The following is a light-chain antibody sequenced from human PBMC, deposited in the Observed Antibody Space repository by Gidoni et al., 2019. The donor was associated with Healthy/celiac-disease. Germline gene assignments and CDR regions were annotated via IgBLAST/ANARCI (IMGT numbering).Light chain of an antibody. V-gene: IGKV2-28*01. Sequence: DIVMTPSPLSLPVTPGEPASISCRSSPSLLHSNGYNYLDWYLQKPGQSPQLLIYLGSNRASGVPDRFSGSGSGTDFTLKISRVEAEDVGVYYCMQALQTPLTFGGXTKVEIK. CDR2: LGS. CDR1: PSLLHSNGYNY. CDR3: MQALQTPLT. J-gene: IGKJ4*01.